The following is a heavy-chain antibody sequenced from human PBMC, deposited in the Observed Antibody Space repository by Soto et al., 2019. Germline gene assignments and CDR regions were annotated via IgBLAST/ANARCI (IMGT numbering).Heavy chain of an antibody. D-gene: IGHD4-17*01. Sequence: ASVKVSCKASGYTFTSYGISWVRQAPGQGLEWMGWISAYNGNTNYAQKLQGRVTMTTDTSTSTAYMELRSLRSDDTAVYCCARDLPLIDVVTTDYYGMDVWGQGTTVTVSS. V-gene: IGHV1-18*04. J-gene: IGHJ6*02. CDR2: ISAYNGNT. CDR1: GYTFTSYG. CDR3: ARDLPLIDVVTTDYYGMDV.